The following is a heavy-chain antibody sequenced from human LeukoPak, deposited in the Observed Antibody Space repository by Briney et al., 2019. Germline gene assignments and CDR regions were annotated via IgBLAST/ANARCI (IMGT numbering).Heavy chain of an antibody. Sequence: PGGSLSFSGVGSGFKFRGQAMSWVRQAPEKGRELVSGIYENGGTTYYADSVKGRFSISRDNSKNTLYLQMDSLRGEDTAVYYCAKDFRIGYSAHFDYWGQGALVTVSS. D-gene: IGHD2-21*01. CDR1: GFKFRGQA. V-gene: IGHV3-23*01. CDR3: AKDFRIGYSAHFDY. CDR2: IYENGGTT. J-gene: IGHJ4*02.